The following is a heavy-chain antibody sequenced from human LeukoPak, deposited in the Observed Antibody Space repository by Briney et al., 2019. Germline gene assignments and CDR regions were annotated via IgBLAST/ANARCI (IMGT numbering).Heavy chain of an antibody. V-gene: IGHV4-39*02. CDR3: ARLDYCSSTSCYFGY. Sequence: PSETLSLTCIVSGGSISSGSYYWGWIRQPPGKEREWIGSFHYSGSTYYNPSLESRITISVDTSKNHFSLKLRFVTATDTAVYYCARLDYCSSTSCYFGYWGQGTLVTVSS. J-gene: IGHJ4*02. D-gene: IGHD2-2*01. CDR2: FHYSGST. CDR1: GGSISSGSYY.